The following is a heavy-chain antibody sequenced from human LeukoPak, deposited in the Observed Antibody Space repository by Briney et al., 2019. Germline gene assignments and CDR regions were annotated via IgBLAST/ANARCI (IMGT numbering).Heavy chain of an antibody. V-gene: IGHV3-30*04. CDR1: GFTFSGYA. Sequence: PGGSLRLSCAASGFTFSGYAMRWVRQAPGKGLEWVAVISYHGSNKYYADSVKGRFTISRDNSKNTLYLQKNSLTAEDTAVYYCARRSYCSGGSCALYYYYGMDVWGQGTTVTVSS. CDR2: ISYHGSNK. D-gene: IGHD2-15*01. J-gene: IGHJ6*02. CDR3: ARRSYCSGGSCALYYYYGMDV.